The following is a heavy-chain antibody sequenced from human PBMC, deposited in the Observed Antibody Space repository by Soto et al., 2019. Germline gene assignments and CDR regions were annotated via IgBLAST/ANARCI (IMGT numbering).Heavy chain of an antibody. CDR3: ASPARNYDFWSGYSFDI. D-gene: IGHD3-3*01. V-gene: IGHV1-8*01. Sequence: GASVKVSCKASGYTFTSSDINWVRQATGQGLEWMGWMSTSSGNTGYAQKFQGRVTMTRNTSISTAYMELSSLRSEDTAVYYCASPARNYDFWSGYSFDIWGQGTMVTVSS. J-gene: IGHJ3*02. CDR1: GYTFTSSD. CDR2: MSTSSGNT.